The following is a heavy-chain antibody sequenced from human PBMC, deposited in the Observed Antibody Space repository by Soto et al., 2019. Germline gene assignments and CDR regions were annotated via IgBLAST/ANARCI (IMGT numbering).Heavy chain of an antibody. J-gene: IGHJ4*02. Sequence: QVQLQQWGAGLLKPSETLSLTCAVYGGSFSGYYWPWIRQPPGTGLEWIGEINHSGSTNYNPSLKSRVIISVDTSKNQFSLKLTSVTAADTAVYYCARDKITGLFDYWGQGTLVTVSS. V-gene: IGHV4-34*01. CDR2: INHSGST. D-gene: IGHD2-8*02. CDR1: GGSFSGYY. CDR3: ARDKITGLFDY.